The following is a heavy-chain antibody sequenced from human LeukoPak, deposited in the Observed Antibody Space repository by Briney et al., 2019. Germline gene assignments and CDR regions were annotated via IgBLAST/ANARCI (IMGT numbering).Heavy chain of an antibody. V-gene: IGHV3-30-3*01. CDR3: ASSSGGYANDN. Sequence: GGSLRLSCAASGFTFSSYAMHWVRQAPGKGLEWVAVISYDGSNKYYADSVKGRFTISRDNSKNTLYLQMNSLRAEDTAVYYCASSSGGYANDNWGQGTLVTVPS. CDR1: GFTFSSYA. J-gene: IGHJ4*02. CDR2: ISYDGSNK. D-gene: IGHD5-12*01.